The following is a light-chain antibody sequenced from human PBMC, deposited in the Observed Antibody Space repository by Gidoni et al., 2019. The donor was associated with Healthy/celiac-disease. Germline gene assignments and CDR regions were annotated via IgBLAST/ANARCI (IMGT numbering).Light chain of an antibody. J-gene: IGKJ4*01. CDR1: QSVSSY. Sequence: IVLTQSPATLSLSPGERATLSCRASQSVSSYLAWYQQKPGQAPRLLIYDASNRATGIPARFSGSGSGTDFTLTLSSLEPEDFAVYYCQQRSNWPPNTFGGGTKVEIK. V-gene: IGKV3-11*01. CDR3: QQRSNWPPNT. CDR2: DAS.